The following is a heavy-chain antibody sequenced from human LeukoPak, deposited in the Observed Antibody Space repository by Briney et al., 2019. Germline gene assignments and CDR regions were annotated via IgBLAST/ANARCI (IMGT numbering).Heavy chain of an antibody. D-gene: IGHD3-10*01. CDR2: INQAGSGK. J-gene: IGHJ6*03. CDR1: GFSFRSYW. CDR3: ARGGHEHYGSGSYDYYYYYMDV. Sequence: GGSLRLSCVVSGFSFRSYWMSWVRQAPGKGLEWVANINQAGSGKYYVDSVKGRFTISRDNAKNSLYLQMNSLRAEDTAVYYCARGGHEHYGSGSYDYYYYYMDVWGKGTTVTVSS. V-gene: IGHV3-7*01.